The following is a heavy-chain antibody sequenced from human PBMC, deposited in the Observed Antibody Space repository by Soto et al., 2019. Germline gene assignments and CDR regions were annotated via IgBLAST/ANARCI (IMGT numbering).Heavy chain of an antibody. CDR3: ARVNGPHAPYYDFWSGYYNFDY. J-gene: IGHJ4*02. Sequence: PSETLSLTCTVSGGSISRGGYYWSWIRQHPGKGLEWIGYIYYSGSTYYNPSLKSRVTISVDTSKNQFSLKLSSVTAADTAVYYCARVNGPHAPYYDFWSGYYNFDYWGQGTLVTVSS. D-gene: IGHD3-3*01. CDR1: GGSISRGGYY. CDR2: IYYSGST. V-gene: IGHV4-31*03.